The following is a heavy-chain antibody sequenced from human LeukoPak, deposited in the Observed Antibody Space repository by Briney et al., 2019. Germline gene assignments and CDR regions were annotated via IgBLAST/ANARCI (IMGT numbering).Heavy chain of an antibody. CDR3: ARAGVDIVATGYFDY. D-gene: IGHD5-12*01. J-gene: IGHJ4*02. CDR2: IYYSGST. CDR1: GGSISSGGYY. V-gene: IGHV4-31*03. Sequence: ASETLSLTCTVSGGSISSGGYYWSWIRQHPGKGLEWIGYIYYSGSTYYNPSLKSRVTISVDTSKNQFSLKLSSVTAADTAVYYCARAGVDIVATGYFDYWGQGTLVTVSS.